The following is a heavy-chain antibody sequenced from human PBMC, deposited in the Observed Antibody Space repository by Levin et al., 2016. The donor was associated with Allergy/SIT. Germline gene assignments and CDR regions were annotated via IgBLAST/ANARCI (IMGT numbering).Heavy chain of an antibody. CDR1: GGSISSSSYY. CDR3: ARTYDSSGYYLYYHYYMDV. CDR2: IYYSGST. V-gene: IGHV4-39*01. Sequence: SETLSLTCTVSGGSISSSSYYWGWIRQPPGKGLEWIGSIYYSGSTYYNPSLKSRVTISVDTSKNQFSLKLSSVTAADTAVYYCARTYDSSGYYLYYHYYMDVWGKGTTVTVSS. J-gene: IGHJ6*03. D-gene: IGHD3-22*01.